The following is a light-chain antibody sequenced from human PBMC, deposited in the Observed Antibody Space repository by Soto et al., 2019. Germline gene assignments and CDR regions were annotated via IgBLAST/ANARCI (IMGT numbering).Light chain of an antibody. CDR2: EVS. Sequence: QSALTQPASVSGSPGQSITISCTGTSSDVGGYNHVSWYQQHPGKAPKLIIYEVSYRPSGVSNRFYGSKSGNTASLTISGLQAEDEADYYCNSYRSTDTVVFGGGTKLTVL. CDR1: SSDVGGYNH. V-gene: IGLV2-14*01. J-gene: IGLJ2*01. CDR3: NSYRSTDTVV.